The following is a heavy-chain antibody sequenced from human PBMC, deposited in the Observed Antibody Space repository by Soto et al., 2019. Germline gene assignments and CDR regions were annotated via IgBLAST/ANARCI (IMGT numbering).Heavy chain of an antibody. Sequence: QVQLVQSGAELKKPGASVKVSCKASGYTFTNYGISWVRQAPGQGLEWMGWINTYHGNTKYAQKLQGRVTMTKDTSTSTDYMELTILRSEDTAVYYCARSPGYSASWGYFYYGMKIWGQGTTVIVSS. J-gene: IGHJ6*02. CDR2: INTYHGNT. V-gene: IGHV1-18*01. D-gene: IGHD6-13*01. CDR1: GYTFTNYG. CDR3: ARSPGYSASWGYFYYGMKI.